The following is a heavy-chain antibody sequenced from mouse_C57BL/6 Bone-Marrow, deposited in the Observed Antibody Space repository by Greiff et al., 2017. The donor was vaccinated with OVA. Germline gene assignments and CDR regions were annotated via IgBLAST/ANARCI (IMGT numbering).Heavy chain of an antibody. Sequence: DVKLQESGPGLAKPSQTLSLTCSVTGYSITSDYWNWIRKFPGNKLEYMGYISYSGSTYYNPSLKSRISITRDTSKNQYYLQLNSVTTEDTATYYCASGGYDYEGAMDYWGQGTSVTVSS. J-gene: IGHJ4*01. V-gene: IGHV3-8*01. D-gene: IGHD2-4*01. CDR2: ISYSGST. CDR1: GYSITSDY. CDR3: ASGGYDYEGAMDY.